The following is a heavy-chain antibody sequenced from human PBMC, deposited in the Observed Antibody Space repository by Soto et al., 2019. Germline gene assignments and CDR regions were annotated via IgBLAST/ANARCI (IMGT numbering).Heavy chain of an antibody. D-gene: IGHD3-22*01. CDR3: ARDVIDHNNYETIGYYFDH. CDR1: GYTFTNFH. V-gene: IGHV1-46*01. J-gene: IGHJ4*02. Sequence: QVQLIQFGAEVKKPGASVKVSCKTSGYTFTNFHIHWVRQAPGQGLEWMGMIDPSGGITRDAQRFQGRITMTRDTSTSSVYMELSSLTSEDTAVYYCARDVIDHNNYETIGYYFDHWGQGTLVTVSS. CDR2: IDPSGGIT.